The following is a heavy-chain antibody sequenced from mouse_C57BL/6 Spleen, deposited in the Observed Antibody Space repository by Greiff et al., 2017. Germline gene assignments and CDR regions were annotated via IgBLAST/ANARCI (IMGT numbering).Heavy chain of an antibody. CDR2: ISSGGSYT. CDR3: ARLYYYGSSYYFDY. D-gene: IGHD1-1*01. J-gene: IGHJ2*01. Sequence: EVNVVESGGDLVKPGGSLKLSCAASGFTFSSYGMSWVRQTPDKRLEWVATISSGGSYTYYPDSVKGRFTISRDNAKNTLYLQMSSLKSEDTAMYYCARLYYYGSSYYFDYWGQGTTLTVSS. CDR1: GFTFSSYG. V-gene: IGHV5-6*01.